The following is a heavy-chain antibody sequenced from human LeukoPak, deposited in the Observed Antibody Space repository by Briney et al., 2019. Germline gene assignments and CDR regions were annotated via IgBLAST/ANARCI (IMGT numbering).Heavy chain of an antibody. Sequence: WVRQPPGKGLEWIGYIYYTGSTYYNPSLKSRVTISVDTSKNQFSLKLSSVTAADTAVYYCARGHRFDPWGQGTLVTVSS. V-gene: IGHV4-30-4*08. J-gene: IGHJ5*02. CDR2: IYYTGST. CDR3: ARGHRFDP.